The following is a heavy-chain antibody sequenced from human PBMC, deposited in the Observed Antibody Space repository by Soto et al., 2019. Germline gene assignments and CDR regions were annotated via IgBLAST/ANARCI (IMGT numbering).Heavy chain of an antibody. CDR1: GFTFSDYW. D-gene: IGHD2-21*01. CDR3: ACSYGMDV. J-gene: IGHJ6*02. Sequence: EMQLVESGGDLVQPGGSLRLSCAASGFTFSDYWRHWVRHAPGKGLVWVSRISSDGTGTTYEDSVKGRFTISRDNATNTLNLQMNSLRDEDTAVYYCACSYGMDVWGQGTTVTVSS. CDR2: ISSDGTGT. V-gene: IGHV3-74*01.